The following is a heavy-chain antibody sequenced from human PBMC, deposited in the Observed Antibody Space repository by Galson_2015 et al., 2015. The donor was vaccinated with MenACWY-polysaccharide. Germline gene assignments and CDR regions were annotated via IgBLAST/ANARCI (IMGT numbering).Heavy chain of an antibody. D-gene: IGHD1-26*01. J-gene: IGHJ4*02. CDR1: GFTFGSYA. Sequence: SLRLSCAASGFTFGSYAMTWVRQAPGKGLEWLSSISGSGDSTYYADSVKGRFTISRDNSKNTLYLQTNSLRAEDTAVYYCAKDGGSYRYFDYWGQGTLVTVSS. CDR3: AKDGGSYRYFDY. CDR2: ISGSGDST. V-gene: IGHV3-23*01.